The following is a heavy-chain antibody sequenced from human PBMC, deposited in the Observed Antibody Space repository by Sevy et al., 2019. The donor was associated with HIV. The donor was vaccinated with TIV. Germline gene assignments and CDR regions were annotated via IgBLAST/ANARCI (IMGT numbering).Heavy chain of an antibody. V-gene: IGHV4-34*01. J-gene: IGHJ4*02. CDR3: ARGVTVTTVPYYFDY. CDR1: SGSFSAYY. D-gene: IGHD4-4*01. Sequence: TLSLTCAVYSGSFSAYYWSWIRHPPGKGLEWIGEINHSGSTNYNPSLKSRVTISLHTSKNQFSLKLTSVTAADTAVYYCARGVTVTTVPYYFDYWGQGTLVTVSS. CDR2: INHSGST.